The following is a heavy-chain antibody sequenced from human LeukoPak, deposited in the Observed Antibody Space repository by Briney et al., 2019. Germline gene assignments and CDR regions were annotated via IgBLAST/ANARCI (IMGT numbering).Heavy chain of an antibody. CDR3: AREPTTVTTLSHFDY. Sequence: GGSLRLSCSASGFTFSDYKMNWVRQAPGKGLEWVSSITSSSSFIYYADSMKGRFTVSRDNAKKLLYLQMDSLRAEDMAVYFCAREPTTVTTLSHFDYWGQGTLVTVSS. CDR1: GFTFSDYK. V-gene: IGHV3-21*01. CDR2: ITSSSSFI. D-gene: IGHD4-17*01. J-gene: IGHJ4*02.